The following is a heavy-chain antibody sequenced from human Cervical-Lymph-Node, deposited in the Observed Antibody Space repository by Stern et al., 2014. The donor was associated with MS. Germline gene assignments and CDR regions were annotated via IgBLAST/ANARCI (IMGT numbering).Heavy chain of an antibody. CDR2: ISYDGSDK. Sequence: VQLLESGGGVVQPGRSLRLSCAASGFTFSYHAMHWVRQAPGKGLEWVALISYDGSDKNDADSVKGRFTISRDNSRNTLYLQMNSLRVDDTAVYYCARGGAVTTSDYYLDYWGQGSLVTVSS. CDR1: GFTFSYHA. CDR3: ARGGAVTTSDYYLDY. D-gene: IGHD4-17*01. J-gene: IGHJ4*02. V-gene: IGHV3-30*01.